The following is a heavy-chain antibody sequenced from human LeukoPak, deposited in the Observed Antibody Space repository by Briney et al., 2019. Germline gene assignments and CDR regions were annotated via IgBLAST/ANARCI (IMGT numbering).Heavy chain of an antibody. D-gene: IGHD3-9*01. CDR1: GYTFTSYA. CDR3: AVLRYFDWLSDHDAFDI. CDR2: INTNTGNP. V-gene: IGHV7-4-1*02. Sequence: ASVKVSCKASGYTFTSYAMNWVRQAPGQGLEWMGWINTNTGNPTYAQGFTGRFVFSLDTSVSTAYLQISSLKAEDTAVYYCAVLRYFDWLSDHDAFDIRGQGTMVTVSS. J-gene: IGHJ3*02.